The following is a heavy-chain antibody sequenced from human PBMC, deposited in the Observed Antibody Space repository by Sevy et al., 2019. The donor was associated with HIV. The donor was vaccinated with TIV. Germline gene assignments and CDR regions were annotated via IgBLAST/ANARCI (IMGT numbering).Heavy chain of an antibody. CDR1: GYTFSGYS. V-gene: IGHV1-18*01. J-gene: IGHJ4*02. CDR3: VRDTREKSFDY. Sequence: ASVKVSCKASGYTFSGYSISWVRHAPGQGLEWMGWMNIYNGNTKYAQKVQGRVTMTTDTSTSTAYMELRGLRSDDTAVYYCVRDTREKSFDYWGQGTLVTVSS. CDR2: MNIYNGNT.